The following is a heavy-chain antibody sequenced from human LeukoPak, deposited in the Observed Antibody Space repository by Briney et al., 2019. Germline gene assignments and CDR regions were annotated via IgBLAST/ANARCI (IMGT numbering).Heavy chain of an antibody. V-gene: IGHV3-23*01. CDR1: GFTFSNYP. CDR3: AKGNTIAPDY. D-gene: IGHD6-13*01. CDR2: ITSDGGRT. J-gene: IGHJ4*02. Sequence: RPGGSLRLSCAASGFTFSNYPMNWVRQAPGKGLEWVSAITSDGGRTYNADSVKGRFTISRDNSKNTLYLQMNGLRADHTAVYYCAKGNTIAPDYCGQGALVTVSS.